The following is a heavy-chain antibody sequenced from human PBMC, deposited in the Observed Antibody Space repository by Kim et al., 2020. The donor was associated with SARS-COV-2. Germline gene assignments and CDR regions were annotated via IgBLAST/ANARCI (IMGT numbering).Heavy chain of an antibody. Sequence: GGSLRLSCAASGFTFSSYSMNWVRQAPGKGLEWVSYISSSSSTIYYADSVKGRFTISRDNAKNSLYLQMNSLRDEDTAVYYCARSVRGVITLYYYYGMDVWGQGTTVPVSS. CDR1: GFTFSSYS. D-gene: IGHD3-10*01. CDR2: ISSSSSTI. CDR3: ARSVRGVITLYYYYGMDV. V-gene: IGHV3-48*02. J-gene: IGHJ6*02.